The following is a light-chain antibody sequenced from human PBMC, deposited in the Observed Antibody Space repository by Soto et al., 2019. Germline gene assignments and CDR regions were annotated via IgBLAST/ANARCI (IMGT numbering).Light chain of an antibody. J-gene: IGLJ1*01. CDR1: SSNIGTNT. V-gene: IGLV1-44*01. CDR3: AAWDDSLSGHFV. Sequence: QYALTQPPSASGTPGQRVTISCSGSSSNIGTNTVSWYQHLPGTAPKLLIYNNNQRPSGVPDRFSGSKSGTSASLAISGLQSEDEADYYCAAWDDSLSGHFVFGTGTKVTVL. CDR2: NNN.